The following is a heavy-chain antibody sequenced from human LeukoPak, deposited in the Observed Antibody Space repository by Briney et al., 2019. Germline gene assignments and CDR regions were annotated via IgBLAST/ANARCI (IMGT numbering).Heavy chain of an antibody. CDR1: GFTFHQYA. CDR3: AKDKAPLYSGYDWDLDF. Sequence: PGRSLRLSCAASGFTFHQYAIHWVRQVPGKGLEWVSGISWNSASIGYADSVKGRFTISRDNAKNSVHLQMNSLRAEDAALYYCAKDKAPLYSGYDWDLDFWGQGTLVTVSS. CDR2: ISWNSASI. D-gene: IGHD5-12*01. V-gene: IGHV3-9*01. J-gene: IGHJ4*02.